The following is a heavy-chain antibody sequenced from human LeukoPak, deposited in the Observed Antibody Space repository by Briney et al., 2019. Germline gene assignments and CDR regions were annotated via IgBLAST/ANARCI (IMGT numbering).Heavy chain of an antibody. CDR2: ISDDGRRK. Sequence: GGSLRLSCAASGFSFISYGMHWVRQAPGKGLEWVGVISDDGRRKDYADSVKGRFTISRDNSKDTLYLQMNSLRTEDTAVYYCAKRPSDYGDYVSYFDYWGQGTLVTVSS. D-gene: IGHD4-17*01. CDR3: AKRPSDYGDYVSYFDY. CDR1: GFSFISYG. J-gene: IGHJ4*02. V-gene: IGHV3-30*18.